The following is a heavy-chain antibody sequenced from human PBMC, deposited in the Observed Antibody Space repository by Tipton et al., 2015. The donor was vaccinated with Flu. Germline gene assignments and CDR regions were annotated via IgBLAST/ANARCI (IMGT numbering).Heavy chain of an antibody. D-gene: IGHD3-22*01. Sequence: LRLSCTVSGASISDYYWSWIRQPAGKGLEWIGRIYTSGTTHYNPSLKSRVTMSVDTSKNQFSLKLSSVTAADTAMYYCARNYYDSSGHYFGPFWGQGTLVTVSS. CDR2: IYTSGTT. CDR1: GASISDYY. J-gene: IGHJ4*02. V-gene: IGHV4-4*07. CDR3: ARNYYDSSGHYFGPF.